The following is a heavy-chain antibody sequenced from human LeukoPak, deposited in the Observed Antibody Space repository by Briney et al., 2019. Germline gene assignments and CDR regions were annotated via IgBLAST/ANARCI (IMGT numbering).Heavy chain of an antibody. CDR1: SGSISSGDYY. Sequence: SETLSLTCTVSSGSISSGDYYWSWIRQPPGKGLEWIGYINYSGSTSYNPSFKSRATISVGTAKSQFSLKLSSVSAADTDVYYCARAPLGFCSGGTCKRYFDYWGQGTLVTVSS. CDR2: INYSGST. V-gene: IGHV4-30-4*01. J-gene: IGHJ4*02. CDR3: ARAPLGFCSGGTCKRYFDY. D-gene: IGHD2-15*01.